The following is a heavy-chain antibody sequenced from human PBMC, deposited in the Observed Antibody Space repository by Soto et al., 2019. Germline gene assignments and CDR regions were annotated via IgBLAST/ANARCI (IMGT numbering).Heavy chain of an antibody. V-gene: IGHV1-18*01. D-gene: IGHD1-26*01. CDR1: GYTFTDYG. CDR3: ARDQYAVGGDF. J-gene: IGHJ4*02. CDR2: INTYNAKT. Sequence: QVQLVQSGAEVRKPGASVKVSCKASGYTFTDYGVSWVRQAPGQGLEWMGWINTYNAKTNYAPKVPDRVTMTTDTYTDTAYMEMKSLKSADTAVYYCARDQYAVGGDFWGQGTQVTVYS.